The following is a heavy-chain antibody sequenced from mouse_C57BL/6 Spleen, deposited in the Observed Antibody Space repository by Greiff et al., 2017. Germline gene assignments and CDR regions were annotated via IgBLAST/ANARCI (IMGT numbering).Heavy chain of an antibody. CDR1: GFTFSDYG. CDR2: ISSGSSTI. V-gene: IGHV5-17*01. CDR3: AKVFITTVVNAMDD. Sequence: EVQLVESGGGLVKPGGSLKLSCAASGFTFSDYGMHWVRQAPEKGLEWVAYISSGSSTIYYADTVKGRFTISRDNAKNTLFLQMTSLRSEDTAMYYCAKVFITTVVNAMDDWGQGTSVTVSS. J-gene: IGHJ4*01. D-gene: IGHD1-1*01.